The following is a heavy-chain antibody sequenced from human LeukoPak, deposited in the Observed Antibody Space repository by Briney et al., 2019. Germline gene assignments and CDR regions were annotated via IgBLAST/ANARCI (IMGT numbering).Heavy chain of an antibody. CDR2: INSDGTTT. D-gene: IGHD3-16*02. CDR3: ARIRDTTANLIDP. V-gene: IGHV3-74*01. Sequence: PGGSLRLSCAASGFTFNHYWKNWVRQAPGKGLVWVSHINSDGTTTVYADSVKGRFVISRDNALNTLYLQMNSLRPEDTAAYSCARIRDTTANLIDPWGRGTLVTVSA. CDR1: GFTFNHYW. J-gene: IGHJ5*02.